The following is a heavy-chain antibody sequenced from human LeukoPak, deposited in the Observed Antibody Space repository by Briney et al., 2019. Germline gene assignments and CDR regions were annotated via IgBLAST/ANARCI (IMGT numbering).Heavy chain of an antibody. Sequence: SETLSLTCTVSGGSISSSSYYWGWIRQPPGTGLEWIGSIYYSGSTYYNPSLKSRVTISVDTPKNQFSLKLSSVTAADTAAYYCARNYPPYFDWLFWGQGTLVTVSS. J-gene: IGHJ4*02. CDR2: IYYSGST. V-gene: IGHV4-39*01. D-gene: IGHD3-9*01. CDR3: ARNYPPYFDWLF. CDR1: GGSISSSSYY.